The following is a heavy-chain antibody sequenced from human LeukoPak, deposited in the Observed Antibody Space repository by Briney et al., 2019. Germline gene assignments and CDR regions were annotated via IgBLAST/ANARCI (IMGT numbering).Heavy chain of an antibody. D-gene: IGHD3-3*01. J-gene: IGHJ5*02. Sequence: PSETLSLTCTVSGGSISSSNDYWGLIRQPPGKGLEWIATIYYAGSTYYNPSLKSRVSTSVDTSKNQFSLQLNSVTAADTAVYYCARESPYYASEGTNWFDPWGQGTLVIVSS. CDR3: ARESPYYASEGTNWFDP. CDR2: IYYAGST. CDR1: GGSISSSNDY. V-gene: IGHV4-39*07.